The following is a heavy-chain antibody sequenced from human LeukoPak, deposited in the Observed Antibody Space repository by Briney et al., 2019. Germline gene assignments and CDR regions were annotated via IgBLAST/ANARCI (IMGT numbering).Heavy chain of an antibody. Sequence: GGSLRLSCADSGFTVSSNYMSWVRQAPGKGLEWVSVIYSGGSTYYADSVKGRFTISRDNSKNTLYLQMSSLRVEDTAVYYCARGPETAMVPRYWGQGTLVTVSS. J-gene: IGHJ4*02. D-gene: IGHD5-18*01. CDR1: GFTVSSNY. V-gene: IGHV3-53*01. CDR3: ARGPETAMVPRY. CDR2: IYSGGST.